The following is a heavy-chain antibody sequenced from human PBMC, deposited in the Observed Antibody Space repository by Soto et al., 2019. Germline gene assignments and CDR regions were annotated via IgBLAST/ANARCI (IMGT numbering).Heavy chain of an antibody. Sequence: EVQLLESGGGLVQPGGSLRLSCAASGFTFSSYAMSWVRQAPGKGLEWVSAISGSGGSTYYADSVKDRFTISRDNSKNTLDLKMNSLRAEDTAVYYCAKRRGDSSSWYDYWGQGTLVTVSS. CDR2: ISGSGGST. CDR1: GFTFSSYA. V-gene: IGHV3-23*01. J-gene: IGHJ4*02. CDR3: AKRRGDSSSWYDY. D-gene: IGHD6-13*01.